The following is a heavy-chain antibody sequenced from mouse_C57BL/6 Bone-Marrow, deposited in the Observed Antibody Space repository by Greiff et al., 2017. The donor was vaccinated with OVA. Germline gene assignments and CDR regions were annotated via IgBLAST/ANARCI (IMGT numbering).Heavy chain of an antibody. D-gene: IGHD1-1*01. CDR2: INPYNGGT. J-gene: IGHJ2*01. V-gene: IGHV1-19*01. Sequence: VQLQQSGPVLVKPGASVKMSCKASGYTFTDYYMNWVKQSHGKSLEWIGVINPYNGGTSYNQKFKGKATLTVDKSSSTAYMELNSLTSEDSAVYYCARSGGSSYGGYFDYWGQGTTLTGSS. CDR3: ARSGGSSYGGYFDY. CDR1: GYTFTDYY.